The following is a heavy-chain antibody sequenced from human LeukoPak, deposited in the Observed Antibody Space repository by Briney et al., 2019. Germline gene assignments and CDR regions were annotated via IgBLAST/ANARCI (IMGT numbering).Heavy chain of an antibody. V-gene: IGHV3-23*01. CDR3: AKASGSYWGSGNWFDP. Sequence: PGGSLRLSCAASGFSFSIYVMSWVRQAPGKGLEWVSTIGGGTSGTHYADSVKGRFTISRDNSKNTLYLQMNSLRAEDTAVYYCAKASGSYWGSGNWFDPWGQGTLVTVSS. CDR2: IGGGTSGT. D-gene: IGHD1-26*01. CDR1: GFSFSIYV. J-gene: IGHJ5*02.